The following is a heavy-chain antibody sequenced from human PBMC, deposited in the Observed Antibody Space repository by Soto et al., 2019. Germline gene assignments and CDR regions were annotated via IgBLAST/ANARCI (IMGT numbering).Heavy chain of an antibody. J-gene: IGHJ1*01. CDR1: GGSFSGYY. D-gene: IGHD6-19*01. Sequence: SETLSLTCAVYGGSFSGYYWSWIRQPPGKGLEWIGEINHSGSTNYNPSLKSRVTISVDTSKNQFSLKLSSVTAADTAVYYCARVAGTIAVAGAEYFQHWGQGTLVTVSS. CDR2: INHSGST. CDR3: ARVAGTIAVAGAEYFQH. V-gene: IGHV4-34*01.